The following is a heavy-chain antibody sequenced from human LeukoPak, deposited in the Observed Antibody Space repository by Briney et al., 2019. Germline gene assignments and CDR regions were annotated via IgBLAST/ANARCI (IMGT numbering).Heavy chain of an antibody. V-gene: IGHV4-39*01. CDR1: GGSFSINNYY. D-gene: IGHD5-18*01. Sequence: SETLSLTCTVSGGSFSINNYYWTWIRQPPGKGLEWIGSIYYDESTYYYPSLKSRVTISADTSKKQFSLKLSSVTAADTAVYFCGRHHREGYTDHWGQGILVTVSS. J-gene: IGHJ4*02. CDR2: IYYDEST. CDR3: GRHHREGYTDH.